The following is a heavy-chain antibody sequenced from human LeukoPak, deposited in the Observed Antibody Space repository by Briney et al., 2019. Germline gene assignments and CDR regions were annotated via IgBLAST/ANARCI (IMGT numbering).Heavy chain of an antibody. CDR3: ASARDGYKHDAFDI. CDR1: GGSFSGYY. CDR2: IYHSGST. D-gene: IGHD5-24*01. V-gene: IGHV4-34*01. Sequence: SETLSLTCAVYGGSFSGYYWSWIRQPPGKGLEWIGSIYHSGSTYYNPSLNSRVTISVDTSKNQFSLKLSSVTAADTAVYYCASARDGYKHDAFDIWGQGTMVTVSS. J-gene: IGHJ3*02.